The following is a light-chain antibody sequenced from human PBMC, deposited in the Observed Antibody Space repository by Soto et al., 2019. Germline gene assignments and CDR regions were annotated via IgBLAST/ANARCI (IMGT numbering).Light chain of an antibody. CDR3: SSYTSSSTLLYV. J-gene: IGLJ1*01. Sequence: QSVLTQPASVSGSPGQSITISCTGTSSDVGGYNYVSWYQQHPGKAPKLMIYDVSNRPSGVSNRFSGSKSGNTASLTISGLQAEDGAEYYCSSYTSSSTLLYVFGTGTKLTVL. V-gene: IGLV2-14*01. CDR2: DVS. CDR1: SSDVGGYNY.